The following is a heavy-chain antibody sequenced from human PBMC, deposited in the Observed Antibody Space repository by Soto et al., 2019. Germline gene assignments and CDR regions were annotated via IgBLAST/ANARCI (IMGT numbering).Heavy chain of an antibody. Sequence: GGSLRLSCAASGFTFSSYTMNWVRQAPGKGLEWVSSISSSSSNIYYADSVKGRFTISRDNSKNTLYLQMNSLRAEDTAVYYCARDYLVVPHRVIDYWGQGTLVTVSS. CDR3: ARDYLVVPHRVIDY. V-gene: IGHV3-21*01. D-gene: IGHD2-2*01. CDR1: GFTFSSYT. J-gene: IGHJ4*02. CDR2: ISSSSSNI.